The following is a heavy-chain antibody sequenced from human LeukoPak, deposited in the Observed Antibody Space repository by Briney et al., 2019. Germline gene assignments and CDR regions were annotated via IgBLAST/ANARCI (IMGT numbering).Heavy chain of an antibody. D-gene: IGHD4-17*01. V-gene: IGHV3-74*03. J-gene: IGHJ6*03. Sequence: GGSLRHSCGASGFILSSYWMPWVRQVPGKGLEWVSRIKSDGRRTTYAHSVKGRFSRCRDNAKNTLYLQMNSLRGDDTAVYYCARGRVTSNYYYFYHMDLWGKGTTVTVSS. CDR1: GFILSSYW. CDR3: ARGRVTSNYYYFYHMDL. CDR2: IKSDGRRT.